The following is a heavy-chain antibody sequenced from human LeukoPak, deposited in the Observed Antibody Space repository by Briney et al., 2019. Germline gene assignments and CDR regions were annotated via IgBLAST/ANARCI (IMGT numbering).Heavy chain of an antibody. V-gene: IGHV3-48*01. J-gene: IGHJ4*02. CDR1: GFPFSSYS. Sequence: GGSLRLFCGASGFPFSSYSMNWVRQAPGKGLEWVSYISSSSSTIYYADSVKGRFTIYRDNNKNSLYLQMNSLRAEDTAVYYCARPGSIAVAGSFDYWGQGTLVTVSS. D-gene: IGHD6-19*01. CDR2: ISSSSSTI. CDR3: ARPGSIAVAGSFDY.